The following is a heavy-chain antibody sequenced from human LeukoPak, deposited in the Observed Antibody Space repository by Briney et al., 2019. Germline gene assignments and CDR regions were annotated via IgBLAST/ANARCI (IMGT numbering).Heavy chain of an antibody. V-gene: IGHV3-9*01. D-gene: IGHD3-16*01. CDR2: ISWNSGKI. CDR1: GFRFDDYA. J-gene: IGHJ6*02. Sequence: SLMLSCAASGFRFDDYAVRWVRQAPGKGLEWVGGISWNSGKIGYADSVKGRFTISRDNAKNSLYLEMNSLRPEDTASYYCAKVLLGKYYYYGMDVWGQGTTVTVSS. CDR3: AKVLLGKYYYYGMDV.